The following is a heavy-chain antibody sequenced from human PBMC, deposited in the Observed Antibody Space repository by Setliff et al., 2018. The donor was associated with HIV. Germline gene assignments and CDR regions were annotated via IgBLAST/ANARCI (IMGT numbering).Heavy chain of an antibody. CDR3: TRDGGGDYGVYAPDY. D-gene: IGHD4-17*01. V-gene: IGHV3-53*01. CDR2: IYSGGST. CDR1: GFTVSSNY. Sequence: PGGSLRLSCAASGFTVSSNYMSWVRQAPGKGLEWVSVIYSGGSTNYADFVKGRFTISRDSSKNIAYLQMNSLKTEDTAVYFCTRDGGGDYGVYAPDYWGQGTLVTVSS. J-gene: IGHJ4*02.